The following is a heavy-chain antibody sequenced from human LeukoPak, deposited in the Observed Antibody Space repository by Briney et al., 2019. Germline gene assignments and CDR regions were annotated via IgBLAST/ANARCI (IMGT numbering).Heavy chain of an antibody. CDR2: INPSGGST. CDR3: ARVKDSSGYHLDAFHI. D-gene: IGHD3-22*01. CDR1: GYTFTSYY. V-gene: IGHV1-46*01. Sequence: GASVKVSCKASGYTFTSYYMHWVRQAPGQGLEWMGIINPSGGSTSYAQKFQGRVTMTRDTSTSTVYMELSSLRSEDTAVYYCARVKDSSGYHLDAFHIWGQGTMVTVSS. J-gene: IGHJ3*02.